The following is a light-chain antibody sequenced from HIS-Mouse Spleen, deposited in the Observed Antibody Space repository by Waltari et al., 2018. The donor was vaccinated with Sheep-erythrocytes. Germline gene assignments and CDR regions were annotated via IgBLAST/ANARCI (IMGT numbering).Light chain of an antibody. CDR1: SSDVGSYNL. CDR3: CSYAGSSTFNWV. J-gene: IGLJ3*02. V-gene: IGLV2-23*03. CDR2: EGS. Sequence: QSALTQPASVSGSPGQSITISCTGTSSDVGSYNLVSWYQQHPGKAPKLMIYEGSKRPSGVPNRFSGSKSGSTASLTNSGLQAEDEADYYCCSYAGSSTFNWVFGGGTKLTVL.